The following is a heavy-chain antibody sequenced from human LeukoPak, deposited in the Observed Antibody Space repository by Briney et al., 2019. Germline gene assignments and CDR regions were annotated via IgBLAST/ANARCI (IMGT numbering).Heavy chain of an antibody. Sequence: PSETLSLTCAVSGGFISSGNWWGWFRQPPGKGLEWIGEIHHSVGTNYNPSLKSRVAISMDKSENRFSLDLTSVTAADTAMYYCARKGPATIADYWGRGTLVTVSS. CDR1: GGFISSGNW. CDR3: ARKGPATIADY. V-gene: IGHV4-4*02. J-gene: IGHJ4*02. D-gene: IGHD4-11*01. CDR2: IHHSVGT.